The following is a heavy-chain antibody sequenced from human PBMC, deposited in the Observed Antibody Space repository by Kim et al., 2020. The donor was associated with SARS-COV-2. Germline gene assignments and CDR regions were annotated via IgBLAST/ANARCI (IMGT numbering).Heavy chain of an antibody. CDR3: ARDSPPGYGYGTYYFDY. J-gene: IGHJ4*02. CDR2: ISSSSSYI. V-gene: IGHV3-21*01. Sequence: GGSLRLSCAASGFTFSSYSMNWVRQAPGKGLEWVSSISSSSSYIYYADSVKGRFTISRDNAKNSLYLQMNSLRAEDTAVYYCARDSPPGYGYGTYYFDYWGQGTLFTVSS. D-gene: IGHD5-18*01. CDR1: GFTFSSYS.